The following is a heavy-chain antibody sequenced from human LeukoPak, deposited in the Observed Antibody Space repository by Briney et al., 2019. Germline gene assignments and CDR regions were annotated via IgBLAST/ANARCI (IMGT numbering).Heavy chain of an antibody. J-gene: IGHJ4*02. V-gene: IGHV4-4*07. CDR1: GGSISSYY. CDR2: IYTSGST. D-gene: IGHD1-26*01. CDR3: ARENSGSYREFDC. Sequence: KPSETLSLTCTVSGGSISSYYWSWIRQPAGKGLEWIGRIYTSGSTNYNASLKSRVSMSVDTSKNQFSLKLSSVTAADTAVFYCARENSGSYREFDCWGQGTLVTVSS.